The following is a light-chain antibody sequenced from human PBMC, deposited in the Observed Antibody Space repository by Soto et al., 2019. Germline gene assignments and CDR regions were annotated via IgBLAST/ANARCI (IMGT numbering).Light chain of an antibody. CDR3: QQYGSSSWT. Sequence: EIVLTQSPGTLSLAPGERATLSCRASQSVSSSYLAWYQQKPGQAPRLLLYGASSRANGIPDRFSGSGSETDFSLTISRLEPEDFAVYYCQQYGSSSWTCGQGTKVEIK. CDR1: QSVSSSY. CDR2: GAS. V-gene: IGKV3-20*01. J-gene: IGKJ1*01.